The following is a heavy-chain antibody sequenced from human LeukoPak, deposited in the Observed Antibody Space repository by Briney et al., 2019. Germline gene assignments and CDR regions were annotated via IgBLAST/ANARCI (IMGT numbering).Heavy chain of an antibody. V-gene: IGHV3-7*01. CDR1: GFTFSTYW. Sequence: GGSLRLSCGASGFTFSTYWMTWVRQAPGKGLEWVANIKQDGREKYHVDSVKGRFTISRDNAKNSLYLQMNSLRVEDTAVYFCARGAGVFDYWGQGTLVTVSS. CDR3: ARGAGVFDY. D-gene: IGHD3-10*01. J-gene: IGHJ4*02. CDR2: IKQDGREK.